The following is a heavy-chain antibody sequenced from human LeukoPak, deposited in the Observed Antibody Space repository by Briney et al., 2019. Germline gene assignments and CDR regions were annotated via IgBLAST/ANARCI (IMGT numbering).Heavy chain of an antibody. V-gene: IGHV4-38-2*02. D-gene: IGHD1-1*01. CDR3: ARPRRYLDFDY. CDR2: IYHSGST. J-gene: IGHJ4*02. CDR1: GGSISSYY. Sequence: KPSETLSLTCTVSGGSISSYYWGWIRQPPGKGLEWIGSIYHSGSTYYNPSLKSRVTISIDTSKNQFSLKLGSVTAADTAVYYCARPRRYLDFDYWGQGTLVTVSS.